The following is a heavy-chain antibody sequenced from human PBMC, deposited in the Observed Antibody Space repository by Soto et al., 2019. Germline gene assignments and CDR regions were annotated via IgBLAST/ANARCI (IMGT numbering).Heavy chain of an antibody. D-gene: IGHD4-17*01. CDR2: IYSGGST. CDR3: AADPTTVTTPFDY. Sequence: GGSLRLSCAASGFTVSSNYMSWVRQAPGKGLEWVSVIYSGGSTYYADSVKGRFTISRDNSKNTLYLQMNSLRAEDTAVYYCAADPTTVTTPFDYWGQGTLVTVSS. J-gene: IGHJ4*02. CDR1: GFTVSSNY. V-gene: IGHV3-66*01.